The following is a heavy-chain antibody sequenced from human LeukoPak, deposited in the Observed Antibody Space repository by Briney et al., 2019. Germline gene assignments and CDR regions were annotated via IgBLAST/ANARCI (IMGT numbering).Heavy chain of an antibody. CDR3: ARTRDSGSYLYFDY. V-gene: IGHV4-61*01. J-gene: IGHJ4*02. Sequence: SETLSLTCTVSGGSVSSGSYYWSWIRQPPGKGLEWIGYIYYSGSTNYNPSLKSRVTISVDTSKSQFSLKLSSVTAADTAVYYCARTRDSGSYLYFDYWGQGTLVTVSP. CDR2: IYYSGST. CDR1: GGSVSSGSYY. D-gene: IGHD1-26*01.